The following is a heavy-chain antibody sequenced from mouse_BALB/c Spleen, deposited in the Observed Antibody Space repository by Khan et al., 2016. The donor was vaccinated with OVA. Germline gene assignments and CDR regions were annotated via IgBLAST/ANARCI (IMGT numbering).Heavy chain of an antibody. CDR1: GYSITTNYA. CDR3: ARKNYYGSAVDY. Sequence: EVQLQESGPGLVKPSQSLSLTCTVTGYSITTNYAWDWIRQFPGNKLEWMGYISYSGSTSYNPSLKSRISITRDTSKNQFFLQLNSVTTEDTATYYCARKNYYGSAVDYWGQGTSVTVSS. D-gene: IGHD1-2*01. J-gene: IGHJ4*01. V-gene: IGHV3-2*02. CDR2: ISYSGST.